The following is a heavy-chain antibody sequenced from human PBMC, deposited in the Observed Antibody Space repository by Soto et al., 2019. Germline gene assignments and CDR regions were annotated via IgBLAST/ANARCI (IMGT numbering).Heavy chain of an antibody. D-gene: IGHD3-3*01. CDR1: GYTFTSYD. CDR2: MNPNSGNT. Sequence: ASVKVSCKASGYTFTSYDINWVRQATGQGLEWMGWMNPNSGNTGYAQKFQGRVTMTRNTSISTAYMELSSLRSEDTAVYYCAKDRYYDFWGGYLVWGQGTLVTVSS. CDR3: AKDRYYDFWGGYLV. V-gene: IGHV1-8*01. J-gene: IGHJ4*02.